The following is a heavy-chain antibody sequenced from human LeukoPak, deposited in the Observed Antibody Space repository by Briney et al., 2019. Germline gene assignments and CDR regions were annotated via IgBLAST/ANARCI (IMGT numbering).Heavy chain of an antibody. V-gene: IGHV5-51*03. CDR3: AREYCDGDCYSAPFDY. J-gene: IGHJ4*02. CDR1: RYRFTSHW. D-gene: IGHD2-21*02. CDR2: IYPGDSDT. Sequence: GESLKLSCNGSRYRFTSHWIGWVRQMPGKGLEWMGIIYPGDSDTRYSPSFQGQVTISADKSISTAYLQWSSLKASDTAMYYCAREYCDGDCYSAPFDYWGQGTLVTVSS.